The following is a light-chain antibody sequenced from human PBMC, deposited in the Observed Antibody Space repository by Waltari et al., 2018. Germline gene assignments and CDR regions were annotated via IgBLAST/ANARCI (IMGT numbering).Light chain of an antibody. Sequence: DIQMTQTPPSLSASVGDRVTITCRASQYISSTLNWYQQKPGKAPKLLIYAASNLQSGVTSRFSGSGSGTEFTLTISSLQPEDFAIYYCQQSYSTPTFTFGPGTKVDIK. CDR2: AAS. V-gene: IGKV1-39*01. CDR3: QQSYSTPTFT. CDR1: QYISST. J-gene: IGKJ3*01.